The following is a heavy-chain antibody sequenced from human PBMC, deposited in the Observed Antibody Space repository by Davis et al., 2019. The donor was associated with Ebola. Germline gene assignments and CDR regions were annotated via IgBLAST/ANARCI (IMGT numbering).Heavy chain of an antibody. CDR1: GYIFTDNY. J-gene: IGHJ4*02. CDR2: INPNSGGT. CDR3: ARELSRGTYDLSY. V-gene: IGHV1-2*02. Sequence: ASVKVSCKASGYIFTDNYIHWVRQAPGQGLEWMGWINPNSGGTNYAQTYQGRFTMTRDTSVNTVYMELSRLRSDDTAVYYCARELSRGTYDLSYWGQGTLVTVSS. D-gene: IGHD2/OR15-2a*01.